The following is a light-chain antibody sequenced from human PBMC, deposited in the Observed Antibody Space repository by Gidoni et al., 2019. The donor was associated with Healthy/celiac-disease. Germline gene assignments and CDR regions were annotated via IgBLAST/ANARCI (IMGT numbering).Light chain of an antibody. Sequence: EIVMTQSPATLSVSPGERATLSCRASQSVSSNLAWYQQKPGQAPRLLIYGASTRATGIPARFSGSGSGTEFTLTISSLQSEDFAVYYCQQYNNWPQKFXQGTKVEIK. CDR3: QQYNNWPQK. V-gene: IGKV3-15*01. J-gene: IGKJ1*01. CDR1: QSVSSN. CDR2: GAS.